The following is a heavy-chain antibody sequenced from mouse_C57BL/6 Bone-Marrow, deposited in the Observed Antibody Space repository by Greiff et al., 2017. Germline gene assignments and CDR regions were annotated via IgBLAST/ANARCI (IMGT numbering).Heavy chain of an antibody. D-gene: IGHD2-1*01. CDR3: ARDGNLAMDY. CDR2: IYPGSGST. J-gene: IGHJ4*01. V-gene: IGHV1-55*01. Sequence: QVQLQQPGAELVKPGASVKMSCKASGYTFTSYWITWVKQRPGQGLEWLGDIYPGSGSTNYNEKFKSKATLTVETSSSTAYMQLSSLTSEDSAVYYYARDGNLAMDYWGQGTSVTVSS. CDR1: GYTFTSYW.